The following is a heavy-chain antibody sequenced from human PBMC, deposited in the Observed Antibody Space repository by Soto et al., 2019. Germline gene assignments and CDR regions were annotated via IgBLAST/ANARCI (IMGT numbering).Heavy chain of an antibody. CDR3: AREVYYYFDY. V-gene: IGHV3-7*01. Sequence: PGGSLRLSCGASGSTFSSSWMTWVRQAPGKGLEWVANINLDGSERNYVDSVKGRFTISRDNAKNLLYLQMNSLRSEDTAVYYCAREVYYYFDYWGQGTLVTVSS. CDR2: INLDGSER. J-gene: IGHJ4*02. CDR1: GSTFSSSW. D-gene: IGHD6-6*01.